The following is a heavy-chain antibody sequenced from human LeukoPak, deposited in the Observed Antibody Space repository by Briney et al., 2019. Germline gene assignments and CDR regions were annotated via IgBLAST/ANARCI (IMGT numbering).Heavy chain of an antibody. CDR3: ARERIAVAGSLGY. CDR2: IIPIFGTA. CDR1: GGTFSSYA. D-gene: IGHD6-19*01. Sequence: GASVTVSCKASGGTFSSYAISWVRQAPGQGLEWMGGIIPIFGTANYAQKFQGRVTITADEYTRTAYMELSSLRSEDTAVYYCARERIAVAGSLGYCGQGTLVTVSS. V-gene: IGHV1-69*13. J-gene: IGHJ4*02.